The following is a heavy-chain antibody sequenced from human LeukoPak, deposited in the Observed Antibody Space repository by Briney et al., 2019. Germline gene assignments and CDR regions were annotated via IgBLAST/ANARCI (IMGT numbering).Heavy chain of an antibody. Sequence: GGSLRLSCAASGFTLSSYAMTWVRQAPGRGLEWVSSVDGGGGGTYYADSVKGRFTISRDNSKDTLYLRMNGLRAEDTAVYFCAKQSAGSAAWYSLHYDFWGQGTLVTVSS. D-gene: IGHD6-13*01. CDR2: VDGGGGGT. J-gene: IGHJ4*02. V-gene: IGHV3-23*01. CDR3: AKQSAGSAAWYSLHYDF. CDR1: GFTLSSYA.